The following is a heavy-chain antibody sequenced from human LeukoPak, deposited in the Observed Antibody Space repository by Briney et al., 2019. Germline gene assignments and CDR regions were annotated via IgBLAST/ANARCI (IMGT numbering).Heavy chain of an antibody. D-gene: IGHD6-13*01. Sequence: SETLSLTCTVSDGSITNYDWSWVRQPPGKGLEWIGYIYYSGSTNYNPSLKSRVTISVDTSKNQFSLKLSSVTAADTAVYYCASGAAAGPFDYWGQGTLVTVSS. V-gene: IGHV4-59*01. CDR1: DGSITNYD. J-gene: IGHJ4*02. CDR2: IYYSGST. CDR3: ASGAAAGPFDY.